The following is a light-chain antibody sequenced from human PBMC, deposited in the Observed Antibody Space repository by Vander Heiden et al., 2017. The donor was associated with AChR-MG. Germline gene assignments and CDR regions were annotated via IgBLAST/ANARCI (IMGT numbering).Light chain of an antibody. Sequence: DIQMTQSPSTLSASVGDRVTITCRASRTVNSWLAWYQQKPGKAPELLIYQASILQSGVPSRFSGFGSGTEYTLTISGLQADDFATYYCQQDDTYYTFGQGTKLQIK. CDR1: RTVNSW. J-gene: IGKJ2*01. V-gene: IGKV1-5*03. CDR3: QQDDTYYT. CDR2: QAS.